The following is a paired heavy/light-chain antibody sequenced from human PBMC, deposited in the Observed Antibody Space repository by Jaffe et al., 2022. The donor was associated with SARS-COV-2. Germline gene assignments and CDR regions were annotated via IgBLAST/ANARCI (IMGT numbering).Heavy chain of an antibody. V-gene: IGHV5-51*01. CDR1: GYTFLSYW. J-gene: IGHJ5*02. Sequence: EVQLVQSGAEVKKPGESLKMSCKGSGYTFLSYWIGWVRQMPGKGLEWMGSINPADSDTRYSPSFQGQVTISADKSISTAYLQWNSLQASDTAMYYCARQGIDTSGWVVGWFDPWGQGTLVTVSS. CDR2: INPADSDT. CDR3: ARQGIDTSGWVVGWFDP. D-gene: IGHD6-19*01.
Light chain of an antibody. CDR3: QQYYSSPYT. Sequence: DIVMTQSPDSLAVSLGERATINCRSSQSVLYSSNSKNYLAWYQQKPGQPPKLVIYWASTRESGVPDRFSGSGSGTDFTLTISSLLAEDVAVYYCQQYYSSPYTFGQGTKLEIK. CDR1: QSVLYSSNSKNY. J-gene: IGKJ2*01. CDR2: WAS. V-gene: IGKV4-1*01.